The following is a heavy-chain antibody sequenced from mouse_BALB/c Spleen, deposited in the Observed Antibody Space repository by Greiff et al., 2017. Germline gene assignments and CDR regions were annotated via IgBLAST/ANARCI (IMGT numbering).Heavy chain of an antibody. D-gene: IGHD5-1*01. J-gene: IGHJ4*01. CDR3: ASTWDY. Sequence: EVHLVESGGGLVKPGGSLKLSCAASGFTFSSYAMSWVRQTPEKRLEWVATISSGGSYTYYPDSVKGRFTISRDNAKNTLYLQMSSLRSEDTAMYYCASTWDYWGQGTSVTVSS. CDR2: ISSGGSYT. V-gene: IGHV5-9-3*01. CDR1: GFTFSSYA.